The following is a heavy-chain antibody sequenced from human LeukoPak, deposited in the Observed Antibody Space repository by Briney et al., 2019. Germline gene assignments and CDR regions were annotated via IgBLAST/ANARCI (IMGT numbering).Heavy chain of an antibody. J-gene: IGHJ4*02. V-gene: IGHV5-51*01. CDR1: GYRFTSYW. CDR2: IYPGDCDT. D-gene: IGHD4-11*01. CDR3: ARHVGYEYSNYDY. Sequence: GGSLKISFKGSGYRFTSYWIGWGRQGPGKGVGWMGMIYPGDCDTRYSPSLQGQVTISADKSISTAYLQWSSLKASDTAMYYCARHVGYEYSNYDYWGQAPLVTVSS.